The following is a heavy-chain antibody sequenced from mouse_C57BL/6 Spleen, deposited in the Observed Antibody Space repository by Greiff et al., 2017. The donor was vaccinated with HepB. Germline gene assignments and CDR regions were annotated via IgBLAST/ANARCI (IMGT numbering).Heavy chain of an antibody. CDR1: GYTFTDYE. D-gene: IGHD2-4*01. CDR3: TRFDYDGWFAY. J-gene: IGHJ3*01. Sequence: QVHVKQSGAELVRPGASVTLSCKASGYTFTDYEMHWVKQTPVHGLEWIGAIDPETGGTAYNQRFKGKAILTADKSSSTAYMELRSLTSEDSAVYYCTRFDYDGWFAYWGQGTLVTVSA. V-gene: IGHV1-15*01. CDR2: IDPETGGT.